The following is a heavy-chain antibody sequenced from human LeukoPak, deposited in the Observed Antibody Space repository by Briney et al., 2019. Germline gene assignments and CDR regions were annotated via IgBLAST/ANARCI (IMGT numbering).Heavy chain of an antibody. CDR1: GFTFSSYA. CDR2: ISSNGGST. D-gene: IGHD2-15*01. J-gene: IGHJ4*02. V-gene: IGHV3-64*01. CDR3: ARAARRVVEAASLAD. Sequence: PGGSLRLSCAASGFTFSSYAMHWVRQAPGKGLEYVSAISSNGGSTYYVNSVKGRFTISRDNSKNTLYLQMGSLRAEDMAVYYCARAARRVVEAASLADWGQGTLVTVSS.